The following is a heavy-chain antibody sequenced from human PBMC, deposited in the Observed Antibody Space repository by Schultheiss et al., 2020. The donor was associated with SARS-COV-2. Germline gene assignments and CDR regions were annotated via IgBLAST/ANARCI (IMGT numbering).Heavy chain of an antibody. CDR3: ARRTTVEFDY. V-gene: IGHV3-21*01. CDR2: ISSRSTYI. D-gene: IGHD4-23*01. J-gene: IGHJ4*02. CDR1: GFTFSSYA. Sequence: GGSLRLSCAASGFTFSSYAMDWVRLAPGKGLEWVSSISSRSTYIYYAGSVRGRFTISRDNAKNSVHLQMSSLKGEDTAVYYCARRTTVEFDYWGQGTLVTVSS.